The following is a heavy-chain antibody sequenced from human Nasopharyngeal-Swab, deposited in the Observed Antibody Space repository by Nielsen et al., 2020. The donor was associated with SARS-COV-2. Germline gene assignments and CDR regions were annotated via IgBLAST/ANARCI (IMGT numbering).Heavy chain of an antibody. D-gene: IGHD4-17*01. CDR2: IKQDGSEK. V-gene: IGHV3-7*01. CDR1: GFIFTNFW. J-gene: IGHJ4*02. Sequence: GESLKISCAASGFIFTNFWMTWVRQAPGKGLEWVANIKQDGSEKYYVDSVKGRFTISRDNAKNSLYLQMNSLRAEDTAVYYCAGDGATVTSGGFDYWGQGTLVTVSS. CDR3: AGDGATVTSGGFDY.